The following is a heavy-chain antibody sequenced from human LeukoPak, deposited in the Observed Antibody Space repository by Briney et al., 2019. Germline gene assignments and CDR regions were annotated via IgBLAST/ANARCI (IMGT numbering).Heavy chain of an antibody. V-gene: IGHV4-59*01. CDR3: AREQQLAYYFDY. J-gene: IGHJ4*02. Sequence: PSETLSLTCTVSGGSINNYYWSWIRQPPGKGLEWIGYIYYSGNADYNPSLKSRVTISVDTSKNQFSLKLSSVTAADTAVYYCAREQQLAYYFDYWGQGALVTVSS. D-gene: IGHD6-13*01. CDR2: IYYSGNA. CDR1: GGSINNYY.